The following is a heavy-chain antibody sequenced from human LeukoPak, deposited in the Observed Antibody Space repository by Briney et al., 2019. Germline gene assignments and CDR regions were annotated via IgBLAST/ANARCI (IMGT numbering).Heavy chain of an antibody. Sequence: SETLSLTCTVSGGSISSYYWSWIRQPPGKGLEWIGYIYYSGSTNYNPSLKSRVTISVDTSKNQFSLKLSSVTAADTAVYYCARVDIVVVPAARFYFDYWGQGTLVTVSS. CDR2: IYYSGST. J-gene: IGHJ4*02. D-gene: IGHD2-2*01. V-gene: IGHV4-59*01. CDR3: ARVDIVVVPAARFYFDY. CDR1: GGSISSYY.